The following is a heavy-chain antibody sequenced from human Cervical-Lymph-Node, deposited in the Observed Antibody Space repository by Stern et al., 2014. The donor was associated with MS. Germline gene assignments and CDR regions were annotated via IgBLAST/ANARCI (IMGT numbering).Heavy chain of an antibody. D-gene: IGHD3-10*01. J-gene: IGHJ4*02. CDR2: IYPGDSDT. CDR3: ARGAPPDY. V-gene: IGHV5-51*03. CDR1: GYIFTNYW. Sequence: VQLVQSGAEVKEPGESLKISCKASGYIFTNYWIGWVREMPGQGLEWMGIIYPGDSDTRYSPSFRAQVIISADKSIGPAYLQWSSLKASDSAIYYCARGAPPDYWGQGTVVTVSS.